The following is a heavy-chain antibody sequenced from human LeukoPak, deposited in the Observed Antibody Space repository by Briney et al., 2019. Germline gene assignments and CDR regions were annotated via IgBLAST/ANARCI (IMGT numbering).Heavy chain of an antibody. V-gene: IGHV3-21*01. CDR3: APYSGSSLSFDY. CDR2: ISSSSSYI. J-gene: IGHJ4*02. Sequence: ETLSLTCTVSGGSISSSSYYWGWVRQAPGKGLEWVSSISSSSSYIYYADSVKGRFTISRDNAKNSLYLQMNSLRAEDTAVYYCAPYSGSSLSFDYWGQGTLVTVSS. D-gene: IGHD1-26*01. CDR1: GGSISSSSYY.